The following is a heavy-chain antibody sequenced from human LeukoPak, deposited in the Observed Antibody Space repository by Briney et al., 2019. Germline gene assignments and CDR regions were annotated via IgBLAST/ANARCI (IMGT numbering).Heavy chain of an antibody. D-gene: IGHD5-18*01. CDR1: GDSISGSSYY. V-gene: IGHV4-39*07. J-gene: IGHJ4*02. CDR2: MFYSGST. CDR3: ARDEIQLWPGHYFDY. Sequence: SETLSLTCTVSGDSISGSSYYWGWIRQPPGKGLEWIGSMFYSGSTDYSPSLKSRVTISVDTSKNQFSLKLSSVAAADTAVYYCARDEIQLWPGHYFDYWGQGTLVTVSS.